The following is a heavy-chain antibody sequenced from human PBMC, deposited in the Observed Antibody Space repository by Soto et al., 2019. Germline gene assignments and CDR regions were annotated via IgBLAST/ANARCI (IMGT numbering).Heavy chain of an antibody. CDR1: GGSINSYF. CDR2: IHCSGSA. J-gene: IGHJ3*01. V-gene: IGHV4-59*01. CDR3: ARMSPRAPKRNAFDV. Sequence: PSETLSLTCTVSGGSINSYFWTWIRQSPGKGLQWIGYIHCSGSANYNPSLKTRVTMSVDTYKTQFSLSLTSVTAADTAVYYCARMSPRAPKRNAFDVWGQGTMVT.